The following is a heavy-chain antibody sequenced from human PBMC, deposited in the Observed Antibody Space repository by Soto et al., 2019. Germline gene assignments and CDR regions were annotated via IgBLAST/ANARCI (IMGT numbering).Heavy chain of an antibody. CDR2: IYYSGST. CDR3: ATYSGYDRGFGY. CDR1: GGSISSYY. J-gene: IGHJ4*02. D-gene: IGHD5-12*01. V-gene: IGHV4-59*08. Sequence: PSETLSLTCTVSGGSISSYYWSWIRQPPGKGLEWIGYIYYSGSTNYNPSLKSRVTISVDTSKNQFSLKLSSVTAADTAVYYCATYSGYDRGFGYWGQGTLVTVSS.